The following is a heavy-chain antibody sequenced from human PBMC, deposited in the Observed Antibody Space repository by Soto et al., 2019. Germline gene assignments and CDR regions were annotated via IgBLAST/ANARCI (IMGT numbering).Heavy chain of an antibody. D-gene: IGHD1-1*01. CDR3: ARHNWNDGRVDY. V-gene: IGHV4-59*01. J-gene: IGHJ4*02. CDR1: GGSISSYY. Sequence: SETLSLTCTVSGGSISSYYWSWIRQPPGKGLEWIGYIYYSGSTNYNPSLKSRVTISVDTSNNQFSLKLSSVTAADTAVYYCARHNWNDGRVDYWGQGTLVTVSS. CDR2: IYYSGST.